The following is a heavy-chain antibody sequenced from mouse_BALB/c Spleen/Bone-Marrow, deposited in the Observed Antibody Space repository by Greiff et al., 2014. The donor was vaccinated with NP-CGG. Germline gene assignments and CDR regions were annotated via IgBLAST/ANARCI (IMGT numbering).Heavy chain of an antibody. D-gene: IGHD2-4*01. V-gene: IGHV1S16*01. CDR3: TREVDSPFAY. CDR1: GYTFTSYY. J-gene: IGHJ3*01. Sequence: QVQLQQSGADLVKPGASVKLSCKASGYTFTSYYMYWVKQRPGQGLEWIGEINPSNGGTNFNEKFKSKATLTVDKSSSTAYTQLSSLTSEDSAVYYCTREVDSPFAYWGQGTLVTVSA. CDR2: INPSNGGT.